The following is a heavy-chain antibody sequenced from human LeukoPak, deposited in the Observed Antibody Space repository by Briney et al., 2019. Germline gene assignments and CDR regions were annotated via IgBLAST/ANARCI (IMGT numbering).Heavy chain of an antibody. Sequence: GGSLRLSCAASRFTFSNAWMSWVRQAPGKGLEWVGLIKSKTDGGTTDYAAPVKGRFTISRDDSKNTLWLQMNSLKTEDTAVYYCTTSPWEGYWGQGTLVTVSS. J-gene: IGHJ4*02. D-gene: IGHD1-26*01. CDR3: TTSPWEGY. V-gene: IGHV3-15*01. CDR1: RFTFSNAW. CDR2: IKSKTDGGTT.